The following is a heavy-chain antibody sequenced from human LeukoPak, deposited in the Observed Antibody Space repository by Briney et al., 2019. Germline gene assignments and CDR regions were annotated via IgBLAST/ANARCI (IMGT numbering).Heavy chain of an antibody. D-gene: IGHD3-16*01. Sequence: GGSLRLSCAASGFTFRDYYMSWIRQAPGKGLEWVSYISSSSSYTNYADSVKGRFTISRDNAKNSLYLQMNSLRGEDTAVYYCARVGDMEAFDIWGQGTRVTVSS. CDR1: GFTFRDYY. CDR2: ISSSSSYT. J-gene: IGHJ3*02. V-gene: IGHV3-11*06. CDR3: ARVGDMEAFDI.